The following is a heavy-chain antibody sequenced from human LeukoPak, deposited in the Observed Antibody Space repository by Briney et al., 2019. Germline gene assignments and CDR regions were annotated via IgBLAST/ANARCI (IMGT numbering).Heavy chain of an antibody. D-gene: IGHD3-10*01. CDR1: GGSFSGYY. CDR3: ARRVGRWFGERAYYYNYMDV. Sequence: TSETLSLTCAVYGGSFSGYYWSWLRQPPGKGLEWIGEVNHSGSTKYSPSLKSRVTISVDTSKNQFSLKLSSVTAADTAVYYCARRVGRWFGERAYYYNYMDVWGKGTTVTISS. J-gene: IGHJ6*03. CDR2: VNHSGST. V-gene: IGHV4-34*01.